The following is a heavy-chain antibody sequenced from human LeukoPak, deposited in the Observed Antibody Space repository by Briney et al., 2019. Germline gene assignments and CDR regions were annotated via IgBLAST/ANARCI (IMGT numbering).Heavy chain of an antibody. CDR2: IYPGDSDT. Sequence: GESLKISCXGSGYSFTSYWIGWVRQMPGKGLEWMGIIYPGDSDTRYSPSFQGQVTISADKSISTAYLQWSSLKASDTAMYYCATNSRTPFGVVTYYFDYWGQGTLVTVPS. CDR1: GYSFTSYW. J-gene: IGHJ4*02. CDR3: ATNSRTPFGVVTYYFDY. D-gene: IGHD3-3*01. V-gene: IGHV5-51*01.